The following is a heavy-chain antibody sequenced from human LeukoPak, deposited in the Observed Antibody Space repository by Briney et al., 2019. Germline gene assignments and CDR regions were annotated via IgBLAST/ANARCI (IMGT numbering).Heavy chain of an antibody. CDR1: GFTFSSYS. CDR3: ARDRRGYSYGFDY. D-gene: IGHD5-18*01. J-gene: IGHJ4*02. CDR2: ISSSSSYI. Sequence: GGSLRLSCAASGFTFSSYSMNWVRQAPGKGLEWVSSISSSSSYIYYADSVKGRFTISRDNAKNSLYLQMNSLRAEDTAVYYCARDRRGYSYGFDYWGQGTLVTVSS. V-gene: IGHV3-21*01.